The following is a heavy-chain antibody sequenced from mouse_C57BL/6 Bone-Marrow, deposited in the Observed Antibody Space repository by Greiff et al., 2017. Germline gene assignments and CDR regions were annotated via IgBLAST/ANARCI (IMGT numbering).Heavy chain of an antibody. J-gene: IGHJ1*03. Sequence: QVQLQQPGAELVKPGASVKLSCKASGYTFTSYWMHWVKQRPGQGLEWIGMIHPNSGSTNYHEKFKSKATLTVDKSSCADYMQLSRLTSEESAVYYCARKGYGSSVRWYFDVWGTGTTVTV. CDR3: ARKGYGSSVRWYFDV. D-gene: IGHD1-1*01. CDR1: GYTFTSYW. V-gene: IGHV1-64*01. CDR2: IHPNSGST.